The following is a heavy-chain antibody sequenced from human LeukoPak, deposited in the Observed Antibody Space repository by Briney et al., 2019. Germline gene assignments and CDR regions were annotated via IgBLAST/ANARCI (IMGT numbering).Heavy chain of an antibody. D-gene: IGHD3-22*01. CDR2: IKQDGGEE. CDR3: ARDGYYYDSSGRNDY. Sequence: GGSLRLSCAASGFTFSSYWMRWVRQAPGRGLEWVANIKQDGGEEYYVDSVKGRFTISRDNAKNSLYLQMNSLRAEDTAVYYCARDGYYYDSSGRNDYWGQGTLVTVSS. V-gene: IGHV3-7*05. CDR1: GFTFSSYW. J-gene: IGHJ4*02.